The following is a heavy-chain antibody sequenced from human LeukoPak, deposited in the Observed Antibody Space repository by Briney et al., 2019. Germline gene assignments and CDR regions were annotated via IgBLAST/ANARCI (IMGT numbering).Heavy chain of an antibody. Sequence: GGSLRLSCAASGFTFSSYWMSWVRQAPGKGLEWVSAISGSGGSTYYADSVKGRFTISRDNSKNTLYLQMNSLRAEDTAVYYCAKEAPLTMIVVVIPNYFDYWGQGTLVTVSS. D-gene: IGHD3-22*01. CDR1: GFTFSSYW. J-gene: IGHJ4*02. V-gene: IGHV3-23*01. CDR2: ISGSGGST. CDR3: AKEAPLTMIVVVIPNYFDY.